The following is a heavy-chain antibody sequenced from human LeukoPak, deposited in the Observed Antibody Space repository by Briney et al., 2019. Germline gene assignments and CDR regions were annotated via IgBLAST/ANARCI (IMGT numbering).Heavy chain of an antibody. CDR1: GFPFMSYE. Sequence: GGALLLSCAAAGFPFMSYEMKGGRRAPGKGLEGGAYIISSGSPLFYASSVNGRFTISRNNANNSLYLQMNSLRAEDTAVYYCPKDGPFTMVRGVIIKGTQYMAVWGKGTTVTIS. CDR2: IISSGSPL. CDR3: PKDGPFTMVRGVIIKGTQYMAV. V-gene: IGHV3-48*03. D-gene: IGHD3-10*01. J-gene: IGHJ6*03.